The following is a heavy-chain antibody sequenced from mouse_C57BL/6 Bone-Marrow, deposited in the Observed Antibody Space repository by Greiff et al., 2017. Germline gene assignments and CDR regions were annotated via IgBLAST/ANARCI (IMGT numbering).Heavy chain of an antibody. V-gene: IGHV5-6*01. D-gene: IGHD4-1*01. CDR2: ISSGGSYT. Sequence: EVQLVESGGDLVKPGGSLKLSCAASGFTFSSYGLSWVRQTPDKRLEWVATISSGGSYTYYPDSVKGRFTISRDTAKNTLYLQSSSMKSEDTALYYCARHGVGLGYWGQGTMLTVSA. CDR1: GFTFSSYG. J-gene: IGHJ2*01. CDR3: ARHGVGLGY.